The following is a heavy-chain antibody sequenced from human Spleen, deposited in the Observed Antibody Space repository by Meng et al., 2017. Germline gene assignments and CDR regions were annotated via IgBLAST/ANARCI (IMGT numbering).Heavy chain of an antibody. D-gene: IGHD3-10*01. CDR1: GYSFTSYG. Sequence: GESLKISCKGSGYSFTSYGIGWVRQMPGKGLEWMGIIYPGDSDTRYRPSFQGQVTISGDKSISTAYLQWRSLKASDTAMYYCASQSPPDYYGAGNYLGYCYGMDVWGQGTMVTVSS. V-gene: IGHV5-51*01. CDR3: ASQSPPDYYGAGNYLGYCYGMDV. CDR2: IYPGDSDT. J-gene: IGHJ6*02.